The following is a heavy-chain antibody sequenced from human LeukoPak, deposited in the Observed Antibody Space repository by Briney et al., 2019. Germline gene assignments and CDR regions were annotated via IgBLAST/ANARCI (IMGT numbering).Heavy chain of an antibody. CDR3: ARIEGDSGY. J-gene: IGHJ4*02. V-gene: IGHV3-11*01. Sequence: GGSLRLSCAASGFTFTDSFMTWIRQAPGKGLEWVSSISSGGRTIYYADSVKGRFTISRDNAKNSLYLQMNSLRAEDTALYYCARIEGDSGYWGQGTLVTVSS. D-gene: IGHD2-21*02. CDR2: ISSGGRTI. CDR1: GFTFTDSF.